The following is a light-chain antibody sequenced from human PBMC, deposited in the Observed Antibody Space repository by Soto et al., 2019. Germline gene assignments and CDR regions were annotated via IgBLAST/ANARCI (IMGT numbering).Light chain of an antibody. CDR1: QRISGY. J-gene: IGKJ1*01. Sequence: EIVLTQSPATLSLSPGERATLSCRASQRISGYLGRYQQKPGQAPRLLIYDASNRATGIPVRFSGSGSGTDYTLTITNLEPEDFAIYYCQQRSNWPWTFGQGTKVDIK. V-gene: IGKV3-11*01. CDR2: DAS. CDR3: QQRSNWPWT.